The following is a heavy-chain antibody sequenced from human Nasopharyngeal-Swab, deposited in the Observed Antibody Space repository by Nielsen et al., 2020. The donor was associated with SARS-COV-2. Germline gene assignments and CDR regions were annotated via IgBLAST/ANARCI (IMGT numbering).Heavy chain of an antibody. CDR2: ISSSSSTI. J-gene: IGHJ6*03. CDR1: GFTFRSYS. CDR3: AREWIQYYYYMDV. Sequence: GGSLRLSCAASGFTFRSYSMNWVRQAPGKGLEWVSYISSSSSTIYYADSVKGRFTISRDNAKNSLYLQMNSLRAEDTAVYYCAREWIQYYYYMDVWGKGTTVTVSS. D-gene: IGHD5-18*01. V-gene: IGHV3-48*04.